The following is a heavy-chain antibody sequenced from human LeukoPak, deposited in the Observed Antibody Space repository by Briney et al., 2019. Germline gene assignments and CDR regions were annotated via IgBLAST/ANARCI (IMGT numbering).Heavy chain of an antibody. Sequence: GGSLRLSCAASEFTFSDYTMNWVRQVPGKGLEWVSSITSSGGTIYYADSVKGRFTLSRDNAKNSLYLQMNSLRAEDAAVYYCARGTTYYGTLTGYVGAFDIWGQGTMVTVSS. J-gene: IGHJ3*02. CDR3: ARGTTYYGTLTGYVGAFDI. V-gene: IGHV3-48*04. CDR1: EFTFSDYT. D-gene: IGHD3-9*01. CDR2: ITSSGGTI.